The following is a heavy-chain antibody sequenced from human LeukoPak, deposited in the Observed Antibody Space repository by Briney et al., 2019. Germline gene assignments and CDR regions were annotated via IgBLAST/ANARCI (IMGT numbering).Heavy chain of an antibody. D-gene: IGHD6-13*01. J-gene: IGHJ4*02. Sequence: PSEPLSLTCTVSGGSLSSSRYYWGWIRQPPGKGLEWFGIIYYSSSTYYTPSLKSRVTISVDTSKNQFSLKLSSVTAADTAVYYCAKQGRGSSSYMEEFDYWGQGTLVTVSS. CDR3: AKQGRGSSSYMEEFDY. V-gene: IGHV4-39*01. CDR2: IYYSSST. CDR1: GGSLSSSRYY.